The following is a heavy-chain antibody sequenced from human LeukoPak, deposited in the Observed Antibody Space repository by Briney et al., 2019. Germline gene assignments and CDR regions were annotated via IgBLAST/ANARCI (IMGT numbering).Heavy chain of an antibody. CDR2: ISSNGGSK. D-gene: IGHD3-3*01. Sequence: GGSLRLSCAASGFIFSSYAMHWVRQAPGKGLEYVSGISSNGGSKDYANSVKGRFTISRDNSKKTLYLQMGSLRPEDVAVYYCARDSRPSDFWSGYYTSFDYWGQGILVTVSS. CDR3: ARDSRPSDFWSGYYTSFDY. V-gene: IGHV3-64*01. CDR1: GFIFSSYA. J-gene: IGHJ4*02.